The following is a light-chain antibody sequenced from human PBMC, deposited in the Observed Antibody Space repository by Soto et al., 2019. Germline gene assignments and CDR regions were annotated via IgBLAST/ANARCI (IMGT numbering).Light chain of an antibody. J-gene: IGLJ2*01. V-gene: IGLV2-14*01. CDR3: TSYTSSSSVV. CDR2: EVS. Sequence: QSALTQPASVSGSPGQSITISCTGTGSDIGGYNYVSWYQQHPGRAPKVMIHEVSNRPSGVSNHFSASKSGNTASLTISGLQAEDEADYYCTSYTSSSSVVFGGGTQLTVL. CDR1: GSDIGGYNY.